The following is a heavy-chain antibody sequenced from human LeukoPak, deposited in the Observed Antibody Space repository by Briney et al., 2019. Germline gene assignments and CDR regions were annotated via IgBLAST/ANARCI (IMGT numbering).Heavy chain of an antibody. CDR2: VSAYNGNT. J-gene: IGHJ5*02. Sequence: ASVKVSCKASGYTFTSYGISWVRQAPGQGLEWMGWVSAYNGNTNYAQKLQGRVTMTTDTSTSTAYMELRSLRSDYTAVYYCARDLGDGYNLDPWGQGTLVTVSS. CDR3: ARDLGDGYNLDP. CDR1: GYTFTSYG. V-gene: IGHV1-18*01. D-gene: IGHD5-24*01.